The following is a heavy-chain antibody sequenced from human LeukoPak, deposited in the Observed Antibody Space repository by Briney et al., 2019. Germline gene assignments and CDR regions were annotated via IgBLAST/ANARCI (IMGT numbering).Heavy chain of an antibody. J-gene: IGHJ4*02. Sequence: ASVKVSCKASGYTFTTYAVSWVRQAPGQGLEWMGWISTYNGNTNYAQKLQGRVTMTTDTSTTTAYMELRSLGSDDTAVYYCATSQISTVTTDYWGQGTLVTVSS. V-gene: IGHV1-18*04. D-gene: IGHD4-17*01. CDR2: ISTYNGNT. CDR1: GYTFTTYA. CDR3: ATSQISTVTTDY.